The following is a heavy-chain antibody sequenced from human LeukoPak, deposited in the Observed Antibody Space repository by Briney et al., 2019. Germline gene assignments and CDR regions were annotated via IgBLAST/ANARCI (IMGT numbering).Heavy chain of an antibody. D-gene: IGHD2-15*01. CDR2: IYHSGST. CDR1: GGPISSYY. Sequence: SEPLSLTCTVSGGPISSYYWSWIRQPPGKGLEWLGYIYHSGSTNYNPSLKSRVTISVGTSKNHFSQKLSSVTAAYTAADYCAREGSDCSGGSWCRVVDYWGQGTLVSVSS. CDR3: AREGSDCSGGSWCRVVDY. V-gene: IGHV4-59*01. J-gene: IGHJ4*02.